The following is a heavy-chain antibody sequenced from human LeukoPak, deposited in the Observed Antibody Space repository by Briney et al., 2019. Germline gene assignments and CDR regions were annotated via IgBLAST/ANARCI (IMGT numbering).Heavy chain of an antibody. CDR2: INHSGST. CDR3: ARGPYSSSWYRGGNWFDP. V-gene: IGHV4-34*01. Sequence: SETLSLTCAVYGGSFSGYYWSWIRQPPGKGLEWIGEINHSGSTNYNPSLKSRVTISVDTSKNQFSLKLSSVTAADTAVYYCARGPYSSSWYRGGNWFDPWGQGTLVTVSS. J-gene: IGHJ5*02. D-gene: IGHD6-13*01. CDR1: GGSFSGYY.